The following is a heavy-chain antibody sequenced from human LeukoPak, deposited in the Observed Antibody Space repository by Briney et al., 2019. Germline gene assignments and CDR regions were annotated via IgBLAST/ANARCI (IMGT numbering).Heavy chain of an antibody. V-gene: IGHV3-7*01. D-gene: IGHD3-22*01. J-gene: IGHJ4*02. Sequence: GGSLRLSCAASGFTFSSYWMSWVHQAPGKGLEWVANIKQDGSEKYYVDSVKGRFTISRDNAKNSLYLQMNSLRAEDTAVYYCAREQLYYYDSSGYYDYWGQGTLVTVSS. CDR3: AREQLYYYDSSGYYDY. CDR1: GFTFSSYW. CDR2: IKQDGSEK.